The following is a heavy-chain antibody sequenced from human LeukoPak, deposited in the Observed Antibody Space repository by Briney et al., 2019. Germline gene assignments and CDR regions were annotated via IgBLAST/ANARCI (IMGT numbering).Heavy chain of an antibody. CDR1: GDSISSGGYY. J-gene: IGHJ4*02. CDR3: ARGRSGITV. Sequence: SETLSLTCSVSGDSISSGGYYWSWIRQSPGEGLEWIGYIYHSGSTFYNPSLKSRVTISVDKSKNQFSLKLSSVTAADTAVYYCARGRSGITVWGQGTLVTVSS. V-gene: IGHV4-30-2*06. CDR2: IYHSGST. D-gene: IGHD3-10*01.